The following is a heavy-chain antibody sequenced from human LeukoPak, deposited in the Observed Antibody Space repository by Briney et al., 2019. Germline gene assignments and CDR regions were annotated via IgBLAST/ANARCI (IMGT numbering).Heavy chain of an antibody. CDR2: ISGSGGST. CDR3: AKLKVKSAGVGATLAFDY. V-gene: IGHV3-23*01. J-gene: IGHJ4*02. D-gene: IGHD1-26*01. CDR1: GFTFSSYA. Sequence: GGSLRLSCAASGFTFSSYAMSWVRQAPGKGLEWVSAISGSGGSTYYADSVKGRFTTSRDNSKNTLYLQMNSLRAEDTAVYYCAKLKVKSAGVGATLAFDYWGQGTLVTVSS.